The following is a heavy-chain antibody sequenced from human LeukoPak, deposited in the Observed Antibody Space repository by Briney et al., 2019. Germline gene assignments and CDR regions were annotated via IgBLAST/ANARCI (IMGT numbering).Heavy chain of an antibody. Sequence: PSETLSLTCTVSGYSISTGYYWDWIRQPPGKGLEWIGTFYHGGSTYYNPSLKSRVTISVDTSKNQFSLRLSSVTATDTAMYYCARQTGSGLFTLPGGQGTLVTVSS. CDR3: ARQTGSGLFTLP. J-gene: IGHJ4*02. CDR1: GYSISTGYY. D-gene: IGHD3/OR15-3a*01. CDR2: FYHGGST. V-gene: IGHV4-38-2*02.